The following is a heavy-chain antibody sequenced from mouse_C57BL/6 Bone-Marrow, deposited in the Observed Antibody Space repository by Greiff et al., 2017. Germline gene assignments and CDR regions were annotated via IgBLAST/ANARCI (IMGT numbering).Heavy chain of an antibody. J-gene: IGHJ4*01. D-gene: IGHD1-1*01. CDR2: IYIGNGYT. Sequence: VQLKQSGAELVRPGSSVKMSCKTSGYTFPSYGINWVKQRPGQGLEWVGYIYIGNGYTEYNEKFKGQATLTSDTSPSTAYMPRSSLTSEDSAIYFCAGTTVVALYYDAMDYWGQGTSVTVSS. CDR3: AGTTVVALYYDAMDY. V-gene: IGHV1-58*01. CDR1: GYTFPSYG.